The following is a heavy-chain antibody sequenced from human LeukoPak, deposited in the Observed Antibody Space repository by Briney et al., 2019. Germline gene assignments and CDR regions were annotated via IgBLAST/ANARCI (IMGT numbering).Heavy chain of an antibody. V-gene: IGHV4-59*08. Sequence: MASETLSLTCTVSGGSISSYYWSWIRQPPGKGLEWIGYIYYSGYTNYNPSLKSRVTISVDTSKNQFSLKLSSVTAADTAVYYCARLKDGYEQNYDYWGQGTLVTVSS. CDR3: ARLKDGYEQNYDY. CDR1: GGSISSYY. CDR2: IYYSGYT. D-gene: IGHD5-24*01. J-gene: IGHJ4*02.